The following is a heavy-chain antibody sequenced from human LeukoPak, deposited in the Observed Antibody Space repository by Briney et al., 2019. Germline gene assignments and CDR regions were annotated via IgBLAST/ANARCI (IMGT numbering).Heavy chain of an antibody. D-gene: IGHD3-16*01. CDR1: GGTFSSYA. CDR2: IIPICGTA. J-gene: IGHJ4*02. Sequence: GSSVKVSCKASGGTFSSYAISWVRQAPGQGLEWMGGIIPICGTANYAQKFQGRVTITADESTSTAYMELSSLRSEDTAVYYCARAYQRGLLHFDYWGQGTLVTVSS. CDR3: ARAYQRGLLHFDY. V-gene: IGHV1-69*01.